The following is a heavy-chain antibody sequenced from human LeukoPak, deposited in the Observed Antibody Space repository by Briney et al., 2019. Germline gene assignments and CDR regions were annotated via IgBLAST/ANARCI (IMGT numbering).Heavy chain of an antibody. CDR2: ISAYNDNT. V-gene: IGHV1-18*01. J-gene: IGHJ5*02. D-gene: IGHD5-24*01. CDR1: GYTFTSYG. CDR3: ARAWLGLTGDGYTADNWFDP. Sequence: ASVKVSCKASGYTFTSYGISWVRQAPGQGLEWMGWISAYNDNTNYAQKLQGRVTMTTGTSTSTAYMELRSLRSDDTAVYYCARAWLGLTGDGYTADNWFDPWGQGTLVTVSS.